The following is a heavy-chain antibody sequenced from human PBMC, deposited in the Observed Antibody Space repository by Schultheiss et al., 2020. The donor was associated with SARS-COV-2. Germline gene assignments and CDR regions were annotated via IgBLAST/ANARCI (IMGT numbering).Heavy chain of an antibody. CDR2: IWYDGSNK. V-gene: IGHV3-33*08. J-gene: IGHJ5*02. CDR1: GFTFSTYG. D-gene: IGHD6-19*01. CDR3: AEGGESSGS. Sequence: GGALRLSCRASGFTFSTYGMHWVPQALGKGLEWVAVIWYDGSNKYYADSVKGRFTISRDNAKNSLYLQMNSLRAEDTAVYYCAEGGESSGSWGQGTLVTVSS.